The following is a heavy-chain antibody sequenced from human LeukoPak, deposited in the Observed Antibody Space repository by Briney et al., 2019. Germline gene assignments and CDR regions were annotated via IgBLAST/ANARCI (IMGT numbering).Heavy chain of an antibody. CDR3: AADPPPSYYDFWGGYYRREPNWFDP. Sequence: GESLRISCKGSGYSFTSYWISWVRQMPGKGLEWMGRIDPSDSYTNYSPSFQGHVTISADKSISTACLQWSSLKASDTAMYYCAADPPPSYYDFWGGYYRREPNWFDPWGQGTLVTVSS. CDR2: IDPSDSYT. V-gene: IGHV5-10-1*01. D-gene: IGHD3-3*01. J-gene: IGHJ5*02. CDR1: GYSFTSYW.